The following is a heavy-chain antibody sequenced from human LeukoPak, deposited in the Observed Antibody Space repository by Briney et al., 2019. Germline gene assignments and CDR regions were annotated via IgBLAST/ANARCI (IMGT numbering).Heavy chain of an antibody. Sequence: GASVKVSCKASGYTFTSYGIGWVRQAPGQGLEWMGWISAYNGNTNHAQKLQGRVTMTTDTSTSTAYMELRSLRSDDTAVYYCARRGYCSGGSCFDDAFDIWGQGTMVTVSS. CDR2: ISAYNGNT. D-gene: IGHD2-15*01. J-gene: IGHJ3*02. CDR3: ARRGYCSGGSCFDDAFDI. V-gene: IGHV1-18*01. CDR1: GYTFTSYG.